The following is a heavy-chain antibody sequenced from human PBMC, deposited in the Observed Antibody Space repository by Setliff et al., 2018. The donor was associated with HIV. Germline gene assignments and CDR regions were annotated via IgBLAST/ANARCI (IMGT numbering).Heavy chain of an antibody. Sequence: GGSLRLSCVVSGFTFTNAWMNWVRQAPGKGLEWLGRIRTKTDGGTADYAAPVKGRFTISRDDSQNTLYLQMNSLKTEDTAMYYCARDVSYSVGPVAYDVFDIWGQGTMVTVSS. V-gene: IGHV3-15*07. CDR3: ARDVSYSVGPVAYDVFDI. CDR1: GFTFTNAW. CDR2: IRTKTDGGTA. D-gene: IGHD2-15*01. J-gene: IGHJ3*02.